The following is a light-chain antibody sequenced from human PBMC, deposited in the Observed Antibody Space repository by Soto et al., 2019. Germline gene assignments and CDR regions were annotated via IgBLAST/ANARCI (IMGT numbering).Light chain of an antibody. CDR1: QDINSY. V-gene: IGKV1D-16*01. CDR2: AAS. J-gene: IGKJ4*01. CDR3: KQYNIYPLP. Sequence: DVQITQSPSSLSASVGDRVTITCRASQDINSYLAWYQQKPGNAPKSLIYAASSLQTGVPSRFSGSESGTDFTLTISNLQHEDSATYYCKQYNIYPLPFGGGTKVEIK.